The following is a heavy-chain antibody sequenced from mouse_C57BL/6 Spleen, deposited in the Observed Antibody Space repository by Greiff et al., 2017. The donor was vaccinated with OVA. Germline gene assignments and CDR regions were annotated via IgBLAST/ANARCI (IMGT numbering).Heavy chain of an antibody. Sequence: VQLQQSGPELVKPGASVKISCKASGYSFTGYYMNWVKQSPEKSLEWIGEINPSTGGTTYNQKFKAKATLTVDKSSSTAYMQLKSLTSEDSAVYYCASYYYGSSGYWGQGTTRTVSS. V-gene: IGHV1-42*01. J-gene: IGHJ2*01. CDR2: INPSTGGT. D-gene: IGHD1-1*01. CDR3: ASYYYGSSGY. CDR1: GYSFTGYY.